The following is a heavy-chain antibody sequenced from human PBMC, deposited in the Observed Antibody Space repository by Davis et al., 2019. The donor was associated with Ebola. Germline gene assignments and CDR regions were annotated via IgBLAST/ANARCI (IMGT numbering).Heavy chain of an antibody. CDR3: ARVYYASGSYHPYFYYYGMDV. CDR1: GGSISSSNW. D-gene: IGHD3-10*01. Sequence: MPSETLSLTCAVSGGSISSSNWWSWVRQPPGKGLEWIGEIYHSGSTNYNPSLKSRVTISAVTSKNQLSLKLRSVTAADTAVYYCARVYYASGSYHPYFYYYGMDVWGKGTTVTVSS. CDR2: IYHSGST. J-gene: IGHJ6*04. V-gene: IGHV4-4*02.